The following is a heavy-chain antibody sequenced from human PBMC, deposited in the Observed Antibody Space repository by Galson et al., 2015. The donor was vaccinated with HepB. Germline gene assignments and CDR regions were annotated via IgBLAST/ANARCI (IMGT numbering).Heavy chain of an antibody. D-gene: IGHD1-26*01. CDR2: ISTGSGGTT. CDR1: GFTFSSYA. Sequence: SLRLSCAVSGFTFSSYAMTWVRQAPGKGLKWVSSISTGSGGTTYYADSVKGRFTISRDNSKNTLYLQMTSLRAEDTAVYYCAKVYSGSERVVDIWGQGTMVTVSS. V-gene: IGHV3-23*01. J-gene: IGHJ3*02. CDR3: AKVYSGSERVVDI.